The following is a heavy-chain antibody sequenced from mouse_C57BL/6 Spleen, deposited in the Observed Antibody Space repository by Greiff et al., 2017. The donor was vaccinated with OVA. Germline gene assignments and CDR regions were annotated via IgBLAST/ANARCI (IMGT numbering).Heavy chain of an antibody. CDR2: IDPETGGT. Sequence: QVHVKQSGAELVRPRASVTLSCKASGYTFTDYEMHWVKQTPVHGLEWIGAIDPETGGTAYNQKFKGKAILTADKSSSTAYMELRSLTSEDSAVYYCAVYYDYGEFAYWGQGTLVTVSA. CDR3: AVYYDYGEFAY. J-gene: IGHJ3*01. CDR1: GYTFTDYE. D-gene: IGHD2-4*01. V-gene: IGHV1-15*01.